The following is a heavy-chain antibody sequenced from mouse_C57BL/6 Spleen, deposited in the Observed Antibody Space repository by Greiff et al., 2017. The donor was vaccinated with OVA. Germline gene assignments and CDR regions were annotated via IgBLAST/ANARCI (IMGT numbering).Heavy chain of an antibody. CDR3: ARPRYGFAY. V-gene: IGHV5-9*01. J-gene: IGHJ3*01. Sequence: EVKVVESGGGLVKPGGSLKLSCAASGFTFSSYTMSWVRQTPEKRLEWVATISGGGGNTYYPDSVKGRFTISRDNAKNTLYLQMSSLRSEDTALYYCARPRYGFAYWGQGTLVTVSA. D-gene: IGHD1-1*01. CDR1: GFTFSSYT. CDR2: ISGGGGNT.